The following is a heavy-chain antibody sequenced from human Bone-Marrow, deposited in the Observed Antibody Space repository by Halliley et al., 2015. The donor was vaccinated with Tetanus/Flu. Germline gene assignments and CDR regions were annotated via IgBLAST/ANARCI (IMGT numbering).Heavy chain of an antibody. CDR3: ARDRGRVAVAGFDY. CDR2: VYSDGST. D-gene: IGHD6-19*01. V-gene: IGHV4-61*03. J-gene: IGHJ4*02. Sequence: WIGYVYSDGSTNYNPSLKSRVSMSVDTSKKHFSLNLRSVTAADTAVYFCARDRGRVAVAGFDYWGQGMLVTVSS.